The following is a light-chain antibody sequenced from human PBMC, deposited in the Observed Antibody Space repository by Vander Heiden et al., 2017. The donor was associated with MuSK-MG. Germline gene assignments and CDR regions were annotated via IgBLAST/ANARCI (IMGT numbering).Light chain of an antibody. V-gene: IGLV3-21*02. CDR1: NSGSKS. J-gene: IGLJ1*01. CDR2: DDS. CDR3: QVWDRSSDHPGV. Sequence: SYVLTQPPSASLAPGQTAKITCGRNNSGSKSVHWYQQKPGQAPELVVYDDSDRRSGIPERFSGSNSGNTATLTISRVEAGDEADYYCQVWDRSSDHPGVFGTGTKVTVL.